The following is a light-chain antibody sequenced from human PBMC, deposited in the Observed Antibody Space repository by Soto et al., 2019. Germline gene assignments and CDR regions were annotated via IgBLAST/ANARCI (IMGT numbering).Light chain of an antibody. CDR3: RPYGSSPWT. J-gene: IGKJ1*01. CDR1: QRVSSSY. Sequence: GVKKSAATLSLTQEERATLSCGASQRVSSSYLAWFQQKPGLEPRLLIYGAFSRATGIPDRFSGSGSGTDFTLTISRLEPEDSAVYSCRPYGSSPWTFGHGTKLDI. V-gene: IGKV3D-20*01. CDR2: GAF.